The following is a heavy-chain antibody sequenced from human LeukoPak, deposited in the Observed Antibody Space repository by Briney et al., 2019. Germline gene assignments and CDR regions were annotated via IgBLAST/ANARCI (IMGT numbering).Heavy chain of an antibody. D-gene: IGHD3-10*01. CDR1: GYTFTSYG. Sequence: ASVKVSCKSSGYTFTSYGINWVRQAPGQGLEWMGWISAYNGNTNYAQKLQGRVTMTTDTSTSTVYMELRSLRSDDTAVYYCARDRRYYYGSGLGGWFDPWGQGTLVTVSS. V-gene: IGHV1-18*01. J-gene: IGHJ5*02. CDR2: ISAYNGNT. CDR3: ARDRRYYYGSGLGGWFDP.